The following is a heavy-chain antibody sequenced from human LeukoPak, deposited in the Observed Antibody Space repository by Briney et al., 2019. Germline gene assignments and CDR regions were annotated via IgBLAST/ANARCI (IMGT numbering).Heavy chain of an antibody. CDR2: ISYDGSNK. CDR3: AKDRAYYYDSGYYYYFDY. D-gene: IGHD3-22*01. Sequence: GGSLRLSCAASGFTFSSYGMHWVRQAPDKGLEWVAVISYDGSNKYYADSVKGRFTISRDNSKNTLYLQMNSLRAEDTAVYYCAKDRAYYYDSGYYYYFDYWGQGTLVTVSS. V-gene: IGHV3-33*05. J-gene: IGHJ4*02. CDR1: GFTFSSYG.